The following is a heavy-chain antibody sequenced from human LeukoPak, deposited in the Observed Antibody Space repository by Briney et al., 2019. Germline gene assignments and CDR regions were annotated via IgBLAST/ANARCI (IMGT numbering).Heavy chain of an antibody. Sequence: GGSLRLSCAASGFTVSSNYMSWVRQAPGKGLEWVSSISSSSSYIYYADSVKGRFTISRDNAKNSLYLQMNSLRAEDTAVYYCARDPVQAWYSSSWYMLAPHFDYWGQGTLVTVSS. CDR1: GFTVSSNY. D-gene: IGHD6-13*01. J-gene: IGHJ4*02. CDR3: ARDPVQAWYSSSWYMLAPHFDY. CDR2: ISSSSSYI. V-gene: IGHV3-21*01.